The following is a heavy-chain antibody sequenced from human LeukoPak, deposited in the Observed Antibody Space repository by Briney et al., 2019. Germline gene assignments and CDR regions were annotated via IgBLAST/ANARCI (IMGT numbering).Heavy chain of an antibody. J-gene: IGHJ4*02. CDR2: INHSGST. V-gene: IGHV4-38-2*02. Sequence: SETLSLTCTVSGYSISSGYYWSWIRQPPGKGLEWIGEINHSGSTNYNPSLKSPVTISVDTSKNQFSLKLSSVTAADTAVYYCARGRHYDYVWGSKAYYFDYWGQGTLVTVSS. D-gene: IGHD3-16*01. CDR1: GYSISSGYY. CDR3: ARGRHYDYVWGSKAYYFDY.